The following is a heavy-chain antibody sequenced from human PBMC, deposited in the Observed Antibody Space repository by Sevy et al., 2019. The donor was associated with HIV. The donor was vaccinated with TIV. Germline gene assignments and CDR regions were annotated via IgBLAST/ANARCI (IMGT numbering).Heavy chain of an antibody. Sequence: SETLSLTCAVYGGSFSGYYWSWIRQPPGKGLEWIGEINHSGSTNCNPSLKSRVTISVDTSKNQFSLKLSSVTAADTAVYYCARGGAYNWNYARYKYYFDYWGQGTLVTVSS. CDR3: ARGGAYNWNYARYKYYFDY. CDR1: GGSFSGYY. V-gene: IGHV4-34*01. J-gene: IGHJ4*02. CDR2: INHSGST. D-gene: IGHD1-7*01.